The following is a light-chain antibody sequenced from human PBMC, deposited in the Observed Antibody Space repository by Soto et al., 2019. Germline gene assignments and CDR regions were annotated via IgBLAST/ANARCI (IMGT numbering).Light chain of an antibody. CDR3: SSYTSTNFVI. Sequence: QSALTHPASVSGSPGQSITISCTGSSGDIGDYKYVSWYKQHPGKAPKLMIYDVSNRPSGVSNRFSASKSGNTASLTISGLQAEDEADYYCSSYTSTNFVIFGGGTKLTVL. CDR1: SGDIGDYKY. V-gene: IGLV2-14*01. CDR2: DVS. J-gene: IGLJ2*01.